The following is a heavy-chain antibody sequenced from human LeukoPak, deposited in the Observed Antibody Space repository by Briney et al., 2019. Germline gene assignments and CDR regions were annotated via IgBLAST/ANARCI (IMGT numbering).Heavy chain of an antibody. V-gene: IGHV3-9*03. CDR3: AKALGSHYYYYMDV. D-gene: IGHD3-10*01. Sequence: QAGGSLRLSCAASGFTFDDYAMHWVRQAPGKGLEWVSGISWNSGSIGYADSVKGRFTISRDNAKNSLYLQMNSLRAEDMALYYCAKALGSHYYYYMDVWGKGTTVTVSS. CDR2: ISWNSGSI. J-gene: IGHJ6*03. CDR1: GFTFDDYA.